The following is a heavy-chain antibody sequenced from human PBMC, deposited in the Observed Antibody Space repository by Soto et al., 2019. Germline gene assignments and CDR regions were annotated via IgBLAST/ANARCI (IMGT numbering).Heavy chain of an antibody. D-gene: IGHD2-2*01. CDR2: IDPGDSSA. CDR1: GYTFFSFW. J-gene: IGHJ4*02. CDR3: ARRYCSRADCYSDS. Sequence: GESLKISCHGSGYTFFSFWIVWVRQVPGKGLEWVGRIDPGDSSATYSPTFQGHVTISADRSTGSAYLQWRSLRASDTAIYFCARRYCSRADCYSDSWGQGSLVTV. V-gene: IGHV5-10-1*01.